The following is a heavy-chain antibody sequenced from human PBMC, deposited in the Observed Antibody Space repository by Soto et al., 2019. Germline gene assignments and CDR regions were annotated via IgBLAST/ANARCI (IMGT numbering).Heavy chain of an antibody. D-gene: IGHD3-22*01. V-gene: IGHV4-31*03. CDR3: ARDDSSAATASGGMDV. CDR1: GGSISSGGYY. J-gene: IGHJ6*02. CDR2: IYYSGST. Sequence: SETLSLTCTVSGGSISSGGYYWSWIRQHPGKGLEWIGYIYYSGSTYYNPSLKSRVTISVDTSKNQFSLKLSSVTAADTAVYYCARDDSSAATASGGMDVWGQGTTVTVSS.